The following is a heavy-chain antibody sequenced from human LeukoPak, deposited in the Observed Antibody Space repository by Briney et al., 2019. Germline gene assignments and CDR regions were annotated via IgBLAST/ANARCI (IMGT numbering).Heavy chain of an antibody. J-gene: IGHJ4*02. Sequence: GESLKISCKGSGYSFTSYWIGWVRQMPGKGLEWMGIIYPGDSDTRCSPSFQGQVTISADKSISTAYLQWGSLKASDTAMYYCARLAAVVTAIHDYWGQGTLVTVSS. CDR2: IYPGDSDT. CDR1: GYSFTSYW. CDR3: ARLAAVVTAIHDY. D-gene: IGHD2-21*02. V-gene: IGHV5-51*01.